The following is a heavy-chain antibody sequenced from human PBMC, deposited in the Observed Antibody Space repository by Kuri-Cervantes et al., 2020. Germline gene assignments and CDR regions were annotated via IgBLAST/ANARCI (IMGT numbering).Heavy chain of an antibody. CDR2: ISGSGGST. CDR1: GFTFSSYA. CDR3: ASVARPLGY. J-gene: IGHJ4*02. V-gene: IGHV3-23*01. D-gene: IGHD6-6*01. Sequence: GESLKISCAASGFTFSSYAMSWVRQAPGKGLEWVSAISGSGGSTYYADSVKGRFTISRDNSKNTLYLQMNSLRAEDTAVYYCASVARPLGYWGQGTLVTVSS.